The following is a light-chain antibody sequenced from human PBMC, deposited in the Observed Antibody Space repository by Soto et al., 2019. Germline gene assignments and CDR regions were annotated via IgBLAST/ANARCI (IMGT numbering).Light chain of an antibody. J-gene: IGLJ1*01. V-gene: IGLV2-14*01. Sequence: QSVLSQPSSVSGSLALSITISCTETSSDVGGYNYVSWYQQHPGKAPKLMIYDVSNRPSGVSNRFSGSKSGNTASLTISGLQAEDEADYYCSSYTSSSPYVFGTGTKVTVL. CDR2: DVS. CDR1: SSDVGGYNY. CDR3: SSYTSSSPYV.